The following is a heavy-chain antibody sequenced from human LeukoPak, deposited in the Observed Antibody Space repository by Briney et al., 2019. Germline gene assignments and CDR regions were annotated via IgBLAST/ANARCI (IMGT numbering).Heavy chain of an antibody. CDR1: GGSFSGYY. CDR2: INHSGST. CDR3: ARLNTVTTGKKFDY. Sequence: KPSETLSLTCAVYGGSFSGYYWSWIRQPPGKGLEWIGEINHSGSTNYKPSLKSRVTISVDTSKNQFSLKLISVTAADTAVYYCARLNTVTTGKKFDYWGQGTLVTVSS. J-gene: IGHJ4*02. D-gene: IGHD4-17*01. V-gene: IGHV4-34*01.